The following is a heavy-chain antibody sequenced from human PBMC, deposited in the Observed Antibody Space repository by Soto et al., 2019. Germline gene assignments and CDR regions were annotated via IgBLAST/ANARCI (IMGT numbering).Heavy chain of an antibody. CDR3: ASSRPYYYDSSGYYSSFDC. Sequence: WASVKVSCKASGYTFTSYGISWVRQAPGQGLKWMGWISAYNGNTNYAQKLQGRVTMTTDTSTSTAYMELRSLRSDDTAVYYCASSRPYYYDSSGYYSSFDCWGQGTLVTVSS. D-gene: IGHD3-22*01. CDR1: GYTFTSYG. V-gene: IGHV1-18*01. CDR2: ISAYNGNT. J-gene: IGHJ4*02.